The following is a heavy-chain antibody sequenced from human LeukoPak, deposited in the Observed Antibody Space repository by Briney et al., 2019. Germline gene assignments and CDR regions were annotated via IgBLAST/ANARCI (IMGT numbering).Heavy chain of an antibody. CDR3: ARKVLPYAFDI. D-gene: IGHD3-10*01. J-gene: IGHJ3*02. V-gene: IGHV4-59*12. CDR1: GGSISSYY. Sequence: SETLSLTCTVSGGSISSYYWSWIRQPPGKGLEWIGYIYYSGSTYYNPSLKSRVTISVDTSKNQFSLKLSSVTAADTAVYYCARKVLPYAFDIWGQGTMVTVSS. CDR2: IYYSGST.